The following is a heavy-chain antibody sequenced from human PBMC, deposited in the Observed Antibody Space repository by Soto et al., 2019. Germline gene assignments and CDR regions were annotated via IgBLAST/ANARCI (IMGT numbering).Heavy chain of an antibody. D-gene: IGHD3-3*01. CDR3: ARGVVNWFDP. J-gene: IGHJ5*02. CDR2: IYYSGST. V-gene: IGHV4-39*01. Sequence: PSETLSLTCTVSGGSISSSSYYWGWIRQPPGKGLEWIGSIYYSGSTYYNPSLKSRVTISVDTSKNQFSLKLSSVTAADTAVYYCARGVVNWFDPWGQGTLVTVS. CDR1: GGSISSSSYY.